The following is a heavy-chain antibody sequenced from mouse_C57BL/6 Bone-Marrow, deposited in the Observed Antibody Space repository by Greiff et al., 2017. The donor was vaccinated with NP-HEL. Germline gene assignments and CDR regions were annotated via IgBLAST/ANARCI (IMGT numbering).Heavy chain of an antibody. V-gene: IGHV2-2*01. CDR1: GFSLTSYG. D-gene: IGHD2-4*01. J-gene: IGHJ2*01. Sequence: VKLVESGPGLVQPSQSLSITCTVSGFSLTSYGVHWVRQSPGKGLEWLGVIWSGGSTDYNAAFISRLSISKYNSKSQVFFKMNSLQADDTAIYYCARNGHIYYDYDYWGQGTTLTVSS. CDR3: ARNGHIYYDYDY. CDR2: IWSGGST.